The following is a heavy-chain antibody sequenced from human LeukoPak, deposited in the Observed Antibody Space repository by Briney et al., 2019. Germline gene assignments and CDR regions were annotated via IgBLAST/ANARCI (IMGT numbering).Heavy chain of an antibody. CDR2: ISYDGSNK. CDR1: GFTFSSYG. Sequence: SGGSLRLSCAASGFTFSSYGLHWVRQAPGKGLGWVAIISYDGSNKYYADSVKGRFTISRDSSKNTLYLQMNCLRAEDTAVYYCARDPSLRTTLDYWGQGTLVTVSS. CDR3: ARDPSLRTTLDY. V-gene: IGHV3-30*03. D-gene: IGHD1-1*01. J-gene: IGHJ4*02.